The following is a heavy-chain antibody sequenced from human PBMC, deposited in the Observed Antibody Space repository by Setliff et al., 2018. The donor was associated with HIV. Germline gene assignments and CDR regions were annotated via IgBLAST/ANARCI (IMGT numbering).Heavy chain of an antibody. D-gene: IGHD3-3*01. CDR3: ARHRDTIFGVVIPSPFDY. J-gene: IGHJ4*02. CDR2: ISAYNGNT. CDR1: GYTFTSYG. V-gene: IGHV1-18*01. Sequence: ASVKVSCKASGYTFTSYGISWVRQAPGQGLEWMGWISAYNGNTNYAQKLQGRVTMTTDTSTSTAYMELSSLRSDDTAVYYCARHRDTIFGVVIPSPFDYWGQGTLVTVSS.